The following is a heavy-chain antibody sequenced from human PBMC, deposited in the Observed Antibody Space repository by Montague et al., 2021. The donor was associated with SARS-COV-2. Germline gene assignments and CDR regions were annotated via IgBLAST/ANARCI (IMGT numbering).Heavy chain of an antibody. D-gene: IGHD3-9*01. Sequence: TLSLTCTVSGGPISSGAYYWSWIRQPPGKGLEWIGHIYYSGSTYYNPSLKSRVTISVDTSKNQFSLKLSSVTAADTAVYYCARAFDWCSITRYWYFDLWGQGTLVTVSS. CDR2: IYYSGST. CDR3: ARAFDWCSITRYWYFDL. V-gene: IGHV4-30-4*08. CDR1: GGPISSGAYY. J-gene: IGHJ2*01.